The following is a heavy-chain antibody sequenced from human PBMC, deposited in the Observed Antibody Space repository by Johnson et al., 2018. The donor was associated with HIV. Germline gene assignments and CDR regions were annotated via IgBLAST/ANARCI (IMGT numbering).Heavy chain of an antibody. CDR3: AKDSGSYYPDAFDI. Sequence: VQLVESGGGLIQPGGSLRLSCAASGFTVSSNYMNWVRQAPGKGLEWVSVISYDGSKKYYADSVKGRFTISRDNSKNTLYLQMNSLRAEDTAVYYCAKDSGSYYPDAFDIWGQGTMVTVSS. J-gene: IGHJ3*02. D-gene: IGHD1-26*01. CDR1: GFTVSSNY. CDR2: ISYDGSKK. V-gene: IGHV3-53*01.